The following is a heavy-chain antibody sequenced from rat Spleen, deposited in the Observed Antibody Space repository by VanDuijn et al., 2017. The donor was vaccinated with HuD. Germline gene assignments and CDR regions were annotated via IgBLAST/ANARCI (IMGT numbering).Heavy chain of an antibody. CDR1: GITFSNYA. J-gene: IGHJ2*01. Sequence: EVQLVESGGGLVQPGETLKLSCAASGITFSNYAMAWVRQAPTKGLEWVSSIDTDGSRTYYPDSVRGRFTISRDNAENTAYLQMNSLWSEDTATYYCAVAGYGYWGQGVVVTVSS. CDR3: AVAGYGY. CDR2: IDTDGSRT. D-gene: IGHD4-3*01. V-gene: IGHV5-29*01.